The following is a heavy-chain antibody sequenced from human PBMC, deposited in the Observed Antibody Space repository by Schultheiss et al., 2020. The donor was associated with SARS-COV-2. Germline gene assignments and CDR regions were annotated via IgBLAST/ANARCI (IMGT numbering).Heavy chain of an antibody. CDR3: ARDRYYYGSGKTRFDP. CDR1: GGSISSSSYY. V-gene: IGHV4-61*05. CDR2: IYTSGST. Sequence: SETLSLTCTVSGGSISSSSYYWGWIRQPPGKGLEWIGRIYTSGSTNYNPSLKSRVTMSVDTSKNQFSLKLSSVTAADTAVYYCARDRYYYGSGKTRFDPWGQGTLVTVSS. J-gene: IGHJ5*02. D-gene: IGHD3-10*01.